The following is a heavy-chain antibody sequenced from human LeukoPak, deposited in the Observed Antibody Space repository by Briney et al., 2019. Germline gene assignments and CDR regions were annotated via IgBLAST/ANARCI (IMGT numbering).Heavy chain of an antibody. CDR2: ISGSGGST. CDR3: AKGRIAAAGLLDY. CDR1: GFTVSSNY. V-gene: IGHV3-23*01. D-gene: IGHD6-13*01. Sequence: GGSLRLSCAASGFTVSSNYMSWVRQAPGKGLEWVSAISGSGGSTYYADSVKGRFTISRDNSKNTLYLQMNSLRAEDTAVYYCAKGRIAAAGLLDYWGQGTLVTVSS. J-gene: IGHJ4*02.